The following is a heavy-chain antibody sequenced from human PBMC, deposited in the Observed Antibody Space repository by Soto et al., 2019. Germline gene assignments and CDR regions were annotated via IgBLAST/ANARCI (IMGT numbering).Heavy chain of an antibody. CDR2: IYYRGST. CDR1: GGSISSYY. J-gene: IGHJ4*02. Sequence: ETLSLTCTVSGGSISSYYWSWIRQPPGKRLEWIGYIYYRGSTNYNPSIKSRVTISVDTSKNQFSLKLSSVTAADTAVYYCARVGHNADCSGGSCYSVRYFDYWGQGTLVTVSS. V-gene: IGHV4-59*01. D-gene: IGHD2-15*01. CDR3: ARVGHNADCSGGSCYSVRYFDY.